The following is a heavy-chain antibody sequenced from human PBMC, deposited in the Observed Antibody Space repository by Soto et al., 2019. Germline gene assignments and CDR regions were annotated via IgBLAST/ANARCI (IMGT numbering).Heavy chain of an antibody. D-gene: IGHD3-3*01. J-gene: IGHJ6*02. Sequence: SVKVSCKASGGTFSSYAISWVRQAPGQGLEWMGGIIPIFGTANYAQKFQGRVTITADESTSTAYMELSSLRSEDAAVYYCARGMSIATIFAYYYYGMDVWGQGTTVTVSS. V-gene: IGHV1-69*13. CDR1: GGTFSSYA. CDR2: IIPIFGTA. CDR3: ARGMSIATIFAYYYYGMDV.